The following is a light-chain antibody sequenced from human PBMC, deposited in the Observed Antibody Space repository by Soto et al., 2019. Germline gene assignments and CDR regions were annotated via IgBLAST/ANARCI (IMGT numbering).Light chain of an antibody. CDR1: SSDIGNYAS. J-gene: IGLJ1*01. CDR2: DVS. V-gene: IGLV2-14*03. CDR3: GSYTSSATQV. Sequence: QSALTQPASVSGSPGQSITISCTGTSSDIGNYASVSWYQQHPGKAPKLMIYDVSNRPSGVSDRFSGSKSGNTASLTISGLQAEDEADYHCGSYTSSATQVFGTGTKVTVL.